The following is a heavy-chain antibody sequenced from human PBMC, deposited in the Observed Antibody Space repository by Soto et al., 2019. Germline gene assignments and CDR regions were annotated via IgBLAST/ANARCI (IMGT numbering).Heavy chain of an antibody. D-gene: IGHD4-17*01. V-gene: IGHV4-39*01. CDR1: ADSISSSSYY. CDR2: IDYSGST. J-gene: IGHJ6*03. Sequence: SETLSLTCTVSADSISSSSYYGGWIRQPPGKGLEWIGSIDYSGSTYYNPSLKSRVTISVDTSKNQFSLKLSSVTAADTAVYYCARPDGHDYGDYDRCYMDVWGKGTTVTVSS. CDR3: ARPDGHDYGDYDRCYMDV.